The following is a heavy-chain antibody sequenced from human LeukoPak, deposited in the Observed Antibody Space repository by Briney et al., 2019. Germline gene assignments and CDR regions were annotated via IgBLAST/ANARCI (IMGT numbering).Heavy chain of an antibody. D-gene: IGHD5-12*01. V-gene: IGHV3-30*04. J-gene: IGHJ4*02. CDR3: ARDQLAYSGYDTLFDY. Sequence: GGSLRLSCAASGFTFNSYAIHWVRQAPGKGLEWVAVISYDGSNKYYADSVKGRFTISRDNSKNTLYLQLNSLRPDDTAVYYCARDQLAYSGYDTLFDYWGQGTLVTVSS. CDR2: ISYDGSNK. CDR1: GFTFNSYA.